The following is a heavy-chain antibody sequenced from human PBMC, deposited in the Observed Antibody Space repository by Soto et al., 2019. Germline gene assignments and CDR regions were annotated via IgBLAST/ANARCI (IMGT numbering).Heavy chain of an antibody. Sequence: PSETLSLTCAVYGGSFSGNYWIWIRQPPGKGLEWIGEINHSGTTNYNPSLKSRVTISVDTSKNQFSLSLSSVTAADKAVYYCARGIIPAGGVFGYWGQGTQVXVSS. V-gene: IGHV4-34*01. CDR1: GGSFSGNY. D-gene: IGHD2-2*01. J-gene: IGHJ4*02. CDR3: ARGIIPAGGVFGY. CDR2: INHSGTT.